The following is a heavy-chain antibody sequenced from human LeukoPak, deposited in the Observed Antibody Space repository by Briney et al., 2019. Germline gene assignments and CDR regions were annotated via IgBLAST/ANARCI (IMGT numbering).Heavy chain of an antibody. Sequence: ASVKVSCKASGYTFTSYDFNWVRQATGQGLEWTGWMNPNTGNTGYAQKFQGRVTMTRNTSISTAYMELSSLRSEDTAVYYCVRGYTAASAYAFDIWGQGTMVTVSS. CDR1: GYTFTSYD. CDR3: VRGYTAASAYAFDI. CDR2: MNPNTGNT. J-gene: IGHJ3*02. D-gene: IGHD5-18*01. V-gene: IGHV1-8*01.